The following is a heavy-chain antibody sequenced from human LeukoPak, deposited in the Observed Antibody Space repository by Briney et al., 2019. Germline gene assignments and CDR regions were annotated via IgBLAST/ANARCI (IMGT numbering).Heavy chain of an antibody. V-gene: IGHV4-61*02. D-gene: IGHD2-2*02. CDR1: GGSISSGSYY. Sequence: SQTLSLTCTVSGGSISSGSYYWSWIRQPAGKGLEWIGRIYTSGSTNYNPSLKSRVTISVDTSKNQFSLKLSSVTAADTAMYYCARDQYCSSTSCHNNWFDPWGQGTLATVSS. CDR2: IYTSGST. CDR3: ARDQYCSSTSCHNNWFDP. J-gene: IGHJ5*02.